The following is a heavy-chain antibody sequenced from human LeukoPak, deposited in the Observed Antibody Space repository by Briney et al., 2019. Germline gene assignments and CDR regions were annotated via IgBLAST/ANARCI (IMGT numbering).Heavy chain of an antibody. J-gene: IGHJ2*01. CDR2: INWSGVST. D-gene: IGHD2-15*01. V-gene: IGHV3-20*04. CDR3: AKGKDTLNPYWYFDV. Sequence: GGSLRLSCAASGFTFDDYAMSWVRQAPGKGLEWVSGINWSGVSTGYADSVKGRFTISRDNTKNSLFLQMNSLRAEDTAFYYCAKGKDTLNPYWYFDVWGVAPWSLSPQ. CDR1: GFTFDDYA.